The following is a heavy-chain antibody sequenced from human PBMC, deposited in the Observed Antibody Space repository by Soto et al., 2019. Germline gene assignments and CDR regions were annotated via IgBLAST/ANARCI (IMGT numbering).Heavy chain of an antibody. CDR1: GYSFTSYW. J-gene: IGHJ3*02. D-gene: IGHD6-19*01. V-gene: IGHV5-10-1*01. CDR3: ARQIAVGGVDDAFDI. Sequence: GESLKISCKGSGYSFTSYWISWVRQMPGKGLEWMGRIDPSDSYTNYSPSFQGHVTISADKSISTAYLQWSSLKASDTAMYYCARQIAVGGVDDAFDIWGQGTMVIVSS. CDR2: IDPSDSYT.